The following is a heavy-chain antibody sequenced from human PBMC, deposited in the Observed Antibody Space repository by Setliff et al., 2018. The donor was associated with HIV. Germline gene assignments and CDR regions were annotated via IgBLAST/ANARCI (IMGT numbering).Heavy chain of an antibody. D-gene: IGHD2-15*01. Sequence: ASVKVSCKASGYTFTGYYMYWVRQAPGQGLEWMGWINPNSGGTNYAQKFQGRVTMTRDTSTSTAYMELSSLRSEDTAVYYCARGGYCSGGSCYLFDYWGQGTLVTVS. CDR1: GYTFTGYY. CDR3: ARGGYCSGGSCYLFDY. J-gene: IGHJ4*02. V-gene: IGHV1-2*02. CDR2: INPNSGGT.